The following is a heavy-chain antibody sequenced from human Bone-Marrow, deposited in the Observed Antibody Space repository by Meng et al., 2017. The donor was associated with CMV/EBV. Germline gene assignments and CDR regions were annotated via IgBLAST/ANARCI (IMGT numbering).Heavy chain of an antibody. CDR3: AKESLEWSLPNPLDY. CDR2: ISYDGSHK. J-gene: IGHJ4*02. V-gene: IGHV3-30*04. D-gene: IGHD3-3*01. Sequence: LSLTCAASGFTFSSYAMHWVRQAPGKGLEWVTVISYDGSHKNYADSVKGRFTISRDNFKNTLYLQMNSLRAEDTAVYYCAKESLEWSLPNPLDYWGQGVLVTVSS. CDR1: GFTFSSYA.